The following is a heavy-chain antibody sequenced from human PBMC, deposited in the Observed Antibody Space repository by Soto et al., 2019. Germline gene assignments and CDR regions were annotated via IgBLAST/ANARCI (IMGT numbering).Heavy chain of an antibody. D-gene: IGHD4-17*01. Sequence: ASVKVSCKASGGTFSSYTISWVRQAPGQGLEWMGRIIPILGIANYAQKFQGRVTITADKSTSTAYMELSSLRSEDTAVYYCARVPRIYGGNTHDAFDIWGQGTMVTVSS. V-gene: IGHV1-69*02. CDR1: GGTFSSYT. J-gene: IGHJ3*02. CDR2: IIPILGIA. CDR3: ARVPRIYGGNTHDAFDI.